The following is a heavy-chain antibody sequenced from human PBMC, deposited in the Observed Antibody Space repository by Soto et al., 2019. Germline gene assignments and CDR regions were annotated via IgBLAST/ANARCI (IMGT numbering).Heavy chain of an antibody. Sequence: PGGSLRLSCAGSGFTXXXTYIDWFRQAPGKGLEWVGRSRDKAQGYSTAYAASVKGRFTTSRDESKNSVYLQMNSLRAEDTAVYYCAKAGRDKARYNWNRPFDYWGQGTLVTVSS. V-gene: IGHV3-72*01. CDR1: GFTXXXTY. CDR2: SRDKAQGYST. J-gene: IGHJ4*02. D-gene: IGHD1-20*01. CDR3: AKAGRDKARYNWNRPFDY.